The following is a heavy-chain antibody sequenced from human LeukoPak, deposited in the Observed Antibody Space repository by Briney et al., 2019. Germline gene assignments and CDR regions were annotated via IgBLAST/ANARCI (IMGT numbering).Heavy chain of an antibody. Sequence: SETLSLTCAVYGGSFSGYYWSWIRQPPGKGLEWIGEINHSGSTNYNPSLKSRVTISVDTSKNQFSLELSSVTAADTAVYYCARAPVWAYGMDVWGQGTTVTVSS. J-gene: IGHJ6*02. V-gene: IGHV4-34*01. CDR3: ARAPVWAYGMDV. CDR1: GGSFSGYY. D-gene: IGHD3-16*01. CDR2: INHSGST.